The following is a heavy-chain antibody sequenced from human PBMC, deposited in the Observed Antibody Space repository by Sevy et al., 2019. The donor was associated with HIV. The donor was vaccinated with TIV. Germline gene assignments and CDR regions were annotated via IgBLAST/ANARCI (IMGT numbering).Heavy chain of an antibody. V-gene: IGHV4-59*13. D-gene: IGHD3-22*01. J-gene: IGHJ5*02. CDR3: ARGAQFYYDSGGYSGWFDP. CDR2: IYHSGST. CDR1: GGSISSYY. Sequence: SETQSLTCIVSGGSISSYYWSWIRQPPGKGLEWIGYIYHSGSTNYNPSLKSRVTISVDTSKNQLSLKLSSVTAADTAVYYCARGAQFYYDSGGYSGWFDPWGQGTLVTVSS.